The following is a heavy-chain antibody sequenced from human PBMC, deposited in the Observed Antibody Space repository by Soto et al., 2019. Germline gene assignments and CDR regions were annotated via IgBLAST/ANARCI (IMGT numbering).Heavy chain of an antibody. CDR1: GFTFSSYG. CDR3: AKEWCIYCSGGSSYFDY. Sequence: QVQLVESGGGVVQPGRSLRLSCAASGFTFSSYGMHWVRQAPGKGLEWVAVISYDGSNKYYADSVKGRFTISRDNSKNTLYLQMNSVGAEDTAVYYCAKEWCIYCSGGSSYFDYWGQGTLVTVSS. D-gene: IGHD2-15*01. J-gene: IGHJ4*02. CDR2: ISYDGSNK. V-gene: IGHV3-30*18.